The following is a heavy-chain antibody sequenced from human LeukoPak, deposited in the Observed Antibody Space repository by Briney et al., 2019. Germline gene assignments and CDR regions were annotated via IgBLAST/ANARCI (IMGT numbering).Heavy chain of an antibody. CDR1: GFTFSSYG. V-gene: IGHV3-30*18. J-gene: IGHJ4*02. CDR3: AKGRVVLDY. Sequence: PGGSLRLSCAASGFTFSSYGMHWVRQAPGKGLEWVAVISYDGSNKYYADSVKGRFTISRDNSKNTLYLQMNSLRAEDTAVYYCAKGRVVLDYWGQGTLVTVSS. CDR2: ISYDGSNK. D-gene: IGHD4/OR15-4a*01.